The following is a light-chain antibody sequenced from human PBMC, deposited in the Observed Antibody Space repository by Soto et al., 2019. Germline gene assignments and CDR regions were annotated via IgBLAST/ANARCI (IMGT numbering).Light chain of an antibody. CDR3: QQRSNWPLT. CDR1: QSVSSY. J-gene: IGKJ4*01. Sequence: EIVLTQSPATLSLSPGERATLSCRASQSVSSYLAWYQQKPGQSPRLLIYDAFNRATGIPARFSGSGSGTDFTLTISSLEPEDFALYYCQQRSNWPLTFGGGTKLEIK. V-gene: IGKV3-11*01. CDR2: DAF.